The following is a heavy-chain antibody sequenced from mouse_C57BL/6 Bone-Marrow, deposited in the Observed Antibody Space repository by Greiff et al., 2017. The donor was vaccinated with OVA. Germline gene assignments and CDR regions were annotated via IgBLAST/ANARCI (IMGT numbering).Heavy chain of an antibody. J-gene: IGHJ1*03. CDR1: GFTFSDFY. CDR2: SRNKANDYTT. Sequence: EVQVVESGGGLVQSGRSLRLSCATSGFTFSDFYMEWVRQAPGKGLEWIAASRNKANDYTTEYSASVKGRFIVSRDTSQSILYLQMNALRAEDTAIYYCARDHYYGSRHWYFDVWGTGTTVTVSS. D-gene: IGHD1-1*01. CDR3: ARDHYYGSRHWYFDV. V-gene: IGHV7-1*01.